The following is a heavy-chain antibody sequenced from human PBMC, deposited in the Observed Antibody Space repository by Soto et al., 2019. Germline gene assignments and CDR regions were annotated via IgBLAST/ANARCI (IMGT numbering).Heavy chain of an antibody. Sequence: PGGSLRLSCAASGFTFSTYAMSWVRQAPGKGLEWVSTITTSGGNTYYADSVQGRFTISRDNSKNTLYLQMNSLRAEDTAVYYCAVRYCTNGVCYTNYYYYIDVWGKGTTVTVSS. J-gene: IGHJ6*03. CDR3: AVRYCTNGVCYTNYYYYIDV. V-gene: IGHV3-23*01. CDR2: ITTSGGNT. D-gene: IGHD2-8*01. CDR1: GFTFSTYA.